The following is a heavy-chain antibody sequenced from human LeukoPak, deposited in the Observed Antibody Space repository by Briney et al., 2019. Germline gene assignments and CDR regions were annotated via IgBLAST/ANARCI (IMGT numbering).Heavy chain of an antibody. J-gene: IGHJ4*02. CDR1: GLTVSSNY. Sequence: GGSLRLSCAASGLTVSSNYMSWVRQAPGKGLEWVSVIYSGGSTYYADSVKGRFTISRDNSKNTLYLQMNSLRAEDTAVYYCARARDYGDFDYWGQGTLVTVSS. V-gene: IGHV3-66*01. D-gene: IGHD4-17*01. CDR2: IYSGGST. CDR3: ARARDYGDFDY.